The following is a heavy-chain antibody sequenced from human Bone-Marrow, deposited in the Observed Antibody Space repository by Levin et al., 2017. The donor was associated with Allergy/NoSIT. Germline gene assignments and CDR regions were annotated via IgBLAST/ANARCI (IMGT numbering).Heavy chain of an antibody. CDR2: IYHSGST. V-gene: IGHV4-61*01. CDR3: ARDYGQYGGFDP. CDR1: GVSVSSTYY. D-gene: IGHD4-17*01. Sequence: SETLSLTCTVSGVSVSSTYYWSWIRQSPGKGLEWIGNIYHSGSTKYNPSLKSRVTISIDTSKNQFSLKMTSMTAADTAVFYCARDYGQYGGFDPWGQGTLVIVSS. J-gene: IGHJ5*02.